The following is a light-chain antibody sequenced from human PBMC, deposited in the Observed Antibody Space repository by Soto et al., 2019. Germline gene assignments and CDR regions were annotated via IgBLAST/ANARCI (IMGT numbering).Light chain of an antibody. CDR1: SSDVGGYNY. Sequence: HSAPTQPASVSGSPGQSITISCTGTSSDVGGYNYVSWYQQHPGKAPKLMIYEVSNRPSGVSNRFSGSKSGNTASLTISGLQAEDEADYYCSSYTSSSTLVVFGGGTKVTVL. V-gene: IGLV2-14*01. CDR2: EVS. J-gene: IGLJ2*01. CDR3: SSYTSSSTLVV.